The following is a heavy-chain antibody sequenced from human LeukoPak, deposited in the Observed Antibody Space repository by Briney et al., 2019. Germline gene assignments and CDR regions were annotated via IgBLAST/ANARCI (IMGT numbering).Heavy chain of an antibody. V-gene: IGHV3-64*02. J-gene: IGHJ4*02. CDR1: GFTFSNSA. Sequence: PGGSLRLSCAASGFTFSNSAMYWVRQAPGKGLEFVSVISTNGDRTYYADSVKGRFTISRGNSKNTLYLQMGSLRADDMAVYYCARGVAISSSGWYDTFDYWGQGALVTISS. D-gene: IGHD6-19*01. CDR2: ISTNGDRT. CDR3: ARGVAISSSGWYDTFDY.